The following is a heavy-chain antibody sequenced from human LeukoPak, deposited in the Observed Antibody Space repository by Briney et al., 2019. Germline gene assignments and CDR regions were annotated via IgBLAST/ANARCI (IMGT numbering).Heavy chain of an antibody. CDR3: AKRGGVIRVILVGFHKEAYYFDS. CDR2: ISDRGIRQ. CDR1: GTTLSNYG. V-gene: IGHV3-23*01. Sequence: GSLRLSCALSGTTLSNYGMSWVRQAPGKGLEWVAGISDRGIRQNNADSVKARFTISQDHPKRSLYLQMTSLTAEDSAVYFCAKRGGVIRVILVGFHKEAYYFDSWGQGALVTVSS. D-gene: IGHD2-8*02. J-gene: IGHJ4*02.